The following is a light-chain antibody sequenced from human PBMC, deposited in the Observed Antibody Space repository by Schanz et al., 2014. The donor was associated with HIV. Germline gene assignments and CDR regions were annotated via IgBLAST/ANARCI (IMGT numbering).Light chain of an antibody. Sequence: QSVLTQPASVSGSPGQSITISCTGTSSDVGGYNYVSWYQQQHPGKAPKLMIYDVNNRPSGVSDRFSGSKSANTASLTISGLQPDDEADYYCTSYTTNRTVAFGGGTKLTVL. J-gene: IGLJ2*01. CDR2: DVN. V-gene: IGLV2-14*03. CDR1: SSDVGGYNY. CDR3: TSYTTNRTVA.